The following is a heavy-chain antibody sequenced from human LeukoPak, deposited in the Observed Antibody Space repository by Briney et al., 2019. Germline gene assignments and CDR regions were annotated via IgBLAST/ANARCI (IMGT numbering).Heavy chain of an antibody. V-gene: IGHV3-11*04. D-gene: IGHD5-12*01. CDR2: ISSSGSTI. CDR1: GFTFSDYY. CDR3: ARGPGTITYLGYYYYYGMDV. J-gene: IGHJ6*02. Sequence: PGGSLRLSCAASGFTFSDYYMSWIRQAPGKGLEWVSYISSSGSTIYYADSVKGRFTISRDNAKNSLYLQMNSLRAEDTAVYYCARGPGTITYLGYYYYYGMDVWGQGTTVTVSS.